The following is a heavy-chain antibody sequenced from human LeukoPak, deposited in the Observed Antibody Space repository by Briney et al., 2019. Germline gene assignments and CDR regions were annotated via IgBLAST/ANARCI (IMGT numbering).Heavy chain of an antibody. CDR3: ARAGSSSWYYFDY. CDR2: IYYSGST. CDR1: GGSISSYY. J-gene: IGHJ4*02. D-gene: IGHD6-13*01. V-gene: IGHV4-59*12. Sequence: SETLSLTCTVSGGSISSYYWSWIRQPPGKGLEWIGYIYYSGSTNYNPSLKSRVTISVDRSKSQFSLKLSSVTAADTAVYYCARAGSSSWYYFDYWGQGTLVTVSS.